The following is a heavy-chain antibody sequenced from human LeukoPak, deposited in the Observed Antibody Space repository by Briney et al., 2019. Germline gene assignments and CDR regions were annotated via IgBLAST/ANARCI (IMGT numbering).Heavy chain of an antibody. J-gene: IGHJ4*02. V-gene: IGHV1-8*01. Sequence: ASVKVSCKTSGYTFISHDINWVRQATGQGLEWMGWMDPNSGNTGYAQRFQGRVTLTRSTSLSEAYMELTSLKLEDTAVYYCARETTLMGYYSGLGFNYWGQGTLVTVSS. CDR3: ARETTLMGYYSGLGFNY. CDR1: GYTFISHD. D-gene: IGHD6-19*01. CDR2: MDPNSGNT.